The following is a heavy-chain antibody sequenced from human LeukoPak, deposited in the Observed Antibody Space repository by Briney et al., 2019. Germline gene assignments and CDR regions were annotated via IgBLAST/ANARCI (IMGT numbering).Heavy chain of an antibody. Sequence: SETLSLTCAVYGGSFSGYYWSWIRQPPGKGLEWIGEINHSGSTNYNPSLNSRVTISVDTSKNQFSLKLSSVTAADTAVYYCARELRFNIFYYGMDVWGQGTTVTVSS. J-gene: IGHJ6*02. CDR2: INHSGST. D-gene: IGHD3-3*01. V-gene: IGHV4-34*01. CDR1: GGSFSGYY. CDR3: ARELRFNIFYYGMDV.